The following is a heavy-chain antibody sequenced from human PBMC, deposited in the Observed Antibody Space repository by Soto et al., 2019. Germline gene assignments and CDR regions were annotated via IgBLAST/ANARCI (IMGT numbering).Heavy chain of an antibody. CDR2: IYYSGST. J-gene: IGHJ4*02. CDR3: TGGKSNLDY. V-gene: IGHV4-59*01. Sequence: PSETLSLTCTVSGGSISSYYWSWIRQPPGKGLEWIGYIYYSGSTNYNPSLKSRVAIPVDTSKNQFSLKLSSVTAADTAVYYCTGGKSNLDYWGQGTLVTVSS. CDR1: GGSISSYY. D-gene: IGHD2-15*01.